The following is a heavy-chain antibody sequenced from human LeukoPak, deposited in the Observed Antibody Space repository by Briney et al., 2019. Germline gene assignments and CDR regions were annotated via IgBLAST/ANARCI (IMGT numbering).Heavy chain of an antibody. CDR2: IYPGDSHT. J-gene: IGHJ5*02. CDR3: ARGPYAYTSSATLGSYNWFDP. D-gene: IGHD2-2*02. V-gene: IGHV5-51*01. CDR1: GYSFPNYR. Sequence: GESLKISCKGSGYSFPNYRIGWVRQMPGKGLEWMGIIYPGDSHTRYSPSFQDQVTISVGKSISTAYLQWSSLKASDTAMYYCARGPYAYTSSATLGSYNWFDPWGQGSLVTVSS.